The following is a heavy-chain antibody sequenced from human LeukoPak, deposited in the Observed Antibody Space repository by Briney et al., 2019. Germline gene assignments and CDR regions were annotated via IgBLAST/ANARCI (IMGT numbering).Heavy chain of an antibody. CDR2: IWYDGSNK. Sequence: PGGSLRLSCAASGFTFSSYGMHWVRQAPGKGLEWVAVIWYDGSNKYYADSVKGRFSISRDNAKNSLYLQMNSLRDEDTAVYYCARDQAYAFDIWGQGTMVTVSS. V-gene: IGHV3-33*01. J-gene: IGHJ3*02. CDR3: ARDQAYAFDI. CDR1: GFTFSSYG.